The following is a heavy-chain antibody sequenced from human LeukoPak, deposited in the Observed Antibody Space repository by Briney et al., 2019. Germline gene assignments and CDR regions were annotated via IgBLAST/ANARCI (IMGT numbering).Heavy chain of an antibody. Sequence: ASVKVSCKASGGTFSSYAISWVRQAPGQGLEWMGWINPNSGGTNYAQKFQGRVTMTRDTSISTAYMELSRLRSDDTAVYYCARTSDGGAYYYYYYMDVWGKGTTVTVSS. CDR1: GGTFSSYA. CDR2: INPNSGGT. CDR3: ARTSDGGAYYYYYYMDV. V-gene: IGHV1-2*02. D-gene: IGHD6-25*01. J-gene: IGHJ6*03.